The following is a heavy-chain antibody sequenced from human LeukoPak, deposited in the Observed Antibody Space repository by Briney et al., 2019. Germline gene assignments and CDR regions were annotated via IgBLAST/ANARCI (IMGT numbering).Heavy chain of an antibody. CDR3: ASQSYARFDP. J-gene: IGHJ5*02. D-gene: IGHD3-16*01. CDR2: ISSSSSYI. V-gene: IGHV3-21*01. Sequence: GGSLRLSCAASGFTFSTYSGNWIRQAPGKGLEWVSSISSSSSYIYYADSVRGRFTISRDNARNSLFLQMNSLRVEDTAVYYCASQSYARFDPWGQGTLVTVSS. CDR1: GFTFSTYS.